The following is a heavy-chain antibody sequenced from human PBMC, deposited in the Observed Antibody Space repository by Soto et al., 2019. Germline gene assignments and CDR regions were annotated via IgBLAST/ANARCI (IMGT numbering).Heavy chain of an antibody. CDR2: IGGSGGST. J-gene: IGHJ6*02. CDR3: ARKPPYYYYGMDV. V-gene: IGHV3-23*01. CDR1: GFTFSSYA. Sequence: EVQLLESGGGLVQPGGSLRLSCAASGFTFSSYAMSWVRQAPGKGLEWVSAIGGSGGSTYYADSVKGRFTISRDNSKNTLYLQMNSLRAEDTAVYYCARKPPYYYYGMDVWGQGTTVTVSS.